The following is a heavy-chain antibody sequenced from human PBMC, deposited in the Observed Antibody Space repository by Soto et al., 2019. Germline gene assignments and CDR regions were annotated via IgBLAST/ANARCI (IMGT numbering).Heavy chain of an antibody. CDR2: INPSGGST. CDR1: GYTFTSYY. J-gene: IGHJ5*02. D-gene: IGHD3-22*01. CDR3: ARVYYDSSGRASWFDP. V-gene: IGHV1-46*01. Sequence: ASVKVSCKASGYTFTSYYMHWVRQAPGQGLEWMGIINPSGGSTSYAQKFQGRVTMTRDTSTSTVYMELSSLRSEDTAVYYCARVYYDSSGRASWFDPWGQGTLVTVSS.